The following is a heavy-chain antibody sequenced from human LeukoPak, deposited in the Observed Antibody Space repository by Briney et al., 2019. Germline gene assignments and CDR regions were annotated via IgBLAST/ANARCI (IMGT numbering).Heavy chain of an antibody. Sequence: GGTLRLSCAASGFSFTTSGMSWVRQAPGKGLEWVSGISSSGDETHYADSVRGRFTISRDNSQDTLYLEVKSLRAEDTAVYYCARRAGAYSHPYDYWGQGTLVTVSS. CDR2: ISSSGDET. CDR3: ARRAGAYSHPYDY. V-gene: IGHV3-23*01. CDR1: GFSFTTSG. D-gene: IGHD4/OR15-4a*01. J-gene: IGHJ4*02.